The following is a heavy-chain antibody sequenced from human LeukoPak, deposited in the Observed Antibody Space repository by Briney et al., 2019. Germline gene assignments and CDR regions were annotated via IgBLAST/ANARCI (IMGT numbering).Heavy chain of an antibody. CDR2: ISLAGQT. CDR3: SRESGPFCPFGY. D-gene: IGHD1-26*01. J-gene: IGHJ4*02. V-gene: IGHV4/OR15-8*02. Sequence: SETLSLTCGVSGGSISGTNWWSWVRQPPGQGLEWIGEISLAGQTNYSPSLDGRVTMSLDKSSNQLSLHLTSVTAADTATYYCSRESGPFCPFGYWGQGTLVIVSS. CDR1: GGSISGTNW.